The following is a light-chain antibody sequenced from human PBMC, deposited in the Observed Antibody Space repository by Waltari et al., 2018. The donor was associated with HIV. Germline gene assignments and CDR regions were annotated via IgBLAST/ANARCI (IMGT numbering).Light chain of an antibody. J-gene: IGKJ2*01. CDR3: QRYDRAPYT. CDR2: AAS. Sequence: DVQMTQSPSSLSASVGDRVAITCRASQGIGSDLAWYQQKPGKVPKRLIYAASTLQSGVPSRFSGSGSGTDFTLTITNLQTEDFSFYYCQRYDRAPYTFGPGTRLELK. CDR1: QGIGSD. V-gene: IGKV1-27*01.